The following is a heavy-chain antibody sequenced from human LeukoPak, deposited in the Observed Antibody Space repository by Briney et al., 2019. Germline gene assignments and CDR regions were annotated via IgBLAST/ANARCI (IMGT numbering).Heavy chain of an antibody. CDR3: ARPSQGGNSDS. J-gene: IGHJ4*02. V-gene: IGHV4-39*01. Sequence: PSETLSLTCTVSGGSISSSSYYWGWIRQAPGKGLEGSGSIYYSGSTYYNPSLKRRVHIPVDTTKTQLSLKLSSLPAANTAVYYRARPSQGGNSDSWGARTLVTVSS. D-gene: IGHD4-23*01. CDR1: GGSISSSSYY. CDR2: IYYSGST.